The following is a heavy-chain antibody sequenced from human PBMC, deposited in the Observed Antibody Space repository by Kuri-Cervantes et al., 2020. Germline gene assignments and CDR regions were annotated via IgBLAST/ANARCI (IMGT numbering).Heavy chain of an antibody. CDR1: GYSISSGYY. J-gene: IGHJ4*02. Sequence: SQTLSLTCAVSGYSISSGYYWGWIRQPPGKGLEWIGSIYHSGSTYYNPSLKSRVTISVDTSKNQFSLKLKSVIAADTAIYYCARRVYASSADYWGQGTLVTVSS. CDR3: ARRVYASSADY. CDR2: IYHSGST. V-gene: IGHV4-38-2*01. D-gene: IGHD2-8*01.